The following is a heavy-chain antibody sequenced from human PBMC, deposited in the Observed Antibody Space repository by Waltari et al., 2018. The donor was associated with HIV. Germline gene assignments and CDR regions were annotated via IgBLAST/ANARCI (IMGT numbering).Heavy chain of an antibody. J-gene: IGHJ4*02. CDR2: INHSGST. CDR1: GGSFSGYY. CDR3: ARGGGLDTVTTPYVY. Sequence: QVQLQQWGAGLLKPSETLSLTCAVYGGSFSGYYWSWIRQPPGKGLEWIGEINHSGSTNYNPSLKSRVTISVDTSKNQFSLKLSSVTAADTAVYYCARGGGLDTVTTPYVYWGQGTLVTVSS. V-gene: IGHV4-34*01. D-gene: IGHD4-4*01.